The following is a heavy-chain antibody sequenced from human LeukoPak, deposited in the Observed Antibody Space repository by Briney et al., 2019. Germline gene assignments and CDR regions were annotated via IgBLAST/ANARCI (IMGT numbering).Heavy chain of an antibody. CDR2: IYYSGST. J-gene: IGHJ4*02. CDR1: GGSISSYY. D-gene: IGHD6-6*01. Sequence: SETLSLTCTVSGGSISSYYWSWIRQPPGKGLEWIGYIYYSGSTNYNPSLKSRVTISVDTSKNQFSLKLSSVTAADTAVYYCARAAARGPLDYWGQGTLVTVSS. V-gene: IGHV4-59*01. CDR3: ARAAARGPLDY.